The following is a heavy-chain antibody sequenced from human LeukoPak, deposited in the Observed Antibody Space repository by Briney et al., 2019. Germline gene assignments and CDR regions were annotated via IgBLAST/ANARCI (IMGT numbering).Heavy chain of an antibody. D-gene: IGHD3-16*01. V-gene: IGHV3-48*04. CDR1: GFTFSSYS. J-gene: IGHJ4*02. CDR3: AKDIKLGASYYFDY. CDR2: ISSSSSTI. Sequence: GESLRLSCAASGFTFSSYSMNWVRQAPGKGLEWVSYISSSSSTIYYADSVKGRFTISRDNAKNSLYLQMNSLRAEDTAVYYCAKDIKLGASYYFDYWGQGTLVTVSS.